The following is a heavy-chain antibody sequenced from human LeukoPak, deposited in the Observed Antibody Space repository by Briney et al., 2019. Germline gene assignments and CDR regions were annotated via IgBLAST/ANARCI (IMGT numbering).Heavy chain of an antibody. Sequence: SETLSLTCTVSGYSISSGYYWGWIRQPPGKGLEWIGSIYHSGSTYYNPSLKSRVTISVDTSKNQFSLKLSSVTAADTAVYYCARERTASDIHPTGHFQHWGQGTLVTVSS. CDR1: GYSISSGYY. CDR2: IYHSGST. J-gene: IGHJ1*01. D-gene: IGHD5-18*01. CDR3: ARERTASDIHPTGHFQH. V-gene: IGHV4-38-2*02.